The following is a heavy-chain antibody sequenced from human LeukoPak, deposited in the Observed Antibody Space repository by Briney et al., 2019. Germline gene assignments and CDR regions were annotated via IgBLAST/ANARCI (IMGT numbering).Heavy chain of an antibody. CDR1: GFTFSSYA. V-gene: IGHV3-30*04. CDR2: ISYDGSNK. CDR3: AKDKVNYYDSTSLEYGDAFDI. J-gene: IGHJ3*02. Sequence: RSGGSLRLSCAASGFTFSSYAMHWVRQAPGKGLEWVAVISYDGSNKYYADSVKGRFTISRDNSKNTLYLQMNSLRAEDTAVYYCAKDKVNYYDSTSLEYGDAFDIWGQGTMVTVSS. D-gene: IGHD3-22*01.